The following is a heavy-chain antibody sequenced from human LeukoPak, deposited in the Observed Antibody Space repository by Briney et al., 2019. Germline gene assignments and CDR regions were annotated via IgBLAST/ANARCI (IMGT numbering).Heavy chain of an antibody. CDR2: IYYSGST. V-gene: IGHV4-61*01. CDR3: ARGIGDYSNYDYYYYGMDV. CDR1: GGSVSSGSYY. D-gene: IGHD4-11*01. Sequence: SETLSLTCTVSGGSVSSGSYYWSWIRQPPGKGLEWIGYIYYSGSTNYNPSLKSRVTISVDTSKNQFSLKLSSVTAEDTAVYYCARGIGDYSNYDYYYYGMDVWGQGTTVTVSS. J-gene: IGHJ6*02.